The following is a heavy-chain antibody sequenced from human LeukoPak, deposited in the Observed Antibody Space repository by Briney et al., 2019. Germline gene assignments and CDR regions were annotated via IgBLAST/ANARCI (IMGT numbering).Heavy chain of an antibody. D-gene: IGHD3-10*01. CDR3: AGQPKKSLLWFGEFSD. Sequence: SVKVSCKASGGTFSSYAISWVRQAPGQGLEWMGGISPIFGTTIYAQRFQGRVKISADESTSTAYMELSSLKSEDTAMYYWAGQPKKSLLWFGEFSDWGQGTLVTVSS. J-gene: IGHJ4*02. V-gene: IGHV1-69*13. CDR1: GGTFSSYA. CDR2: ISPIFGTT.